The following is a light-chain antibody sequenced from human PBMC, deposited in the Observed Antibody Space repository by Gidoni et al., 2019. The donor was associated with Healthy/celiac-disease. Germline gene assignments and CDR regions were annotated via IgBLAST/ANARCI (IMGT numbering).Light chain of an antibody. CDR3: QQYNSYPWT. CDR2: DAS. V-gene: IGKV1-5*01. CDR1: QSISSW. Sequence: DIQMTQSPSTLSASVGDRVTTTCRASQSISSWLAWYQQKPGKAPKLLIYDASSLESGVPSRFSGSGSGTEFTLTISSLQPDDVATYYCQQYNSYPWTFGQGTKVEIK. J-gene: IGKJ1*01.